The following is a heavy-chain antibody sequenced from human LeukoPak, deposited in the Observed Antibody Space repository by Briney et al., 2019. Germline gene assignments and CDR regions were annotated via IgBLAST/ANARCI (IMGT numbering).Heavy chain of an antibody. CDR1: GFMFSSYA. V-gene: IGHV3-23*01. J-gene: IGHJ4*02. Sequence: GGSLRLSCAASGFMFSSYAMSWVRQAPWKGLEWVSTVSGSGSTYSANSVKGRFTISRDNSKNTLYLQMNSLRDEDAAVYYCAKEWGGSYHPRGFFDYWGQGTLVTVSS. D-gene: IGHD1-26*01. CDR3: AKEWGGSYHPRGFFDY. CDR2: VSGSGST.